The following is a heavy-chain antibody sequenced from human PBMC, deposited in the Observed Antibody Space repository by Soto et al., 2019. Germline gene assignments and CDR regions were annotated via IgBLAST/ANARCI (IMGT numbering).Heavy chain of an antibody. D-gene: IGHD3-10*01. CDR2: TXTYNGXT. V-gene: IGHV1-18*01. Sequence: XSVKVSCKASGSTFTRYGISWVRQAPGQGLEWMGWTXTYNGXTKYAQKLQGXXTMATDTXXSTAYMELRSLRSEDTAVFYCAREMVRGVGSDYWGQGTLVTVSS. J-gene: IGHJ4*02. CDR1: GSTFTRYG. CDR3: AREMVRGVGSDY.